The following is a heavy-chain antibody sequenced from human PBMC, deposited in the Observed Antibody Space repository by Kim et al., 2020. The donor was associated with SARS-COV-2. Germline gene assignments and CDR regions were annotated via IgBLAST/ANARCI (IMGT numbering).Heavy chain of an antibody. CDR1: GGSISSSSYH. J-gene: IGHJ4*02. D-gene: IGHD6-19*01. CDR3: VRIRIECSGWLPFDY. CDR2: IYYSGSA. Sequence: SETLSLTCTVSGGSISSSSYHWGWIRQPPGKTLEWIGNIYYSGSAYYNPSLNSRGTISVDTSKNQLSLKLTSVDAADTAVYYCVRIRIECSGWLPFDYWGQGTLATVSS. V-gene: IGHV4-39*01.